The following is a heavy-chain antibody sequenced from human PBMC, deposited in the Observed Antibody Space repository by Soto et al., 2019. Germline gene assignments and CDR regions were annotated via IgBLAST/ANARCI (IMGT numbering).Heavy chain of an antibody. CDR3: ASVLELHYYYGMDV. CDR1: GYTFTGYS. CDR2: IIPNFGTA. V-gene: IGHV1-69*13. Sequence: SVKVSCKASGYTFTGYSMHWVRQAPGQGLEWMGGIIPNFGTANYAQKFQGRVTITADESTSTAYMELSSLRSEDTAVYYCASVLELHYYYGMDVWGQGTTVTVSS. D-gene: IGHD1-7*01. J-gene: IGHJ6*02.